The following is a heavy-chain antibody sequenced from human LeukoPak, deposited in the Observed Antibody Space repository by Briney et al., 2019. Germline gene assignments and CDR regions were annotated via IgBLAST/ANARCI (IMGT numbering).Heavy chain of an antibody. D-gene: IGHD5-18*01. V-gene: IGHV4-39*07. Sequence: PSETLSLTCTVSGGSISSGSYYWGWIRQPPGKGLEWIGSIYYSGSTYYNPSLKSRVTTSVDTSKNQFSLKLTSVTAADTAVYYCARTTEGGYTYGYFYYYYMDVWGKGTTVTISS. J-gene: IGHJ6*03. CDR2: IYYSGST. CDR3: ARTTEGGYTYGYFYYYYMDV. CDR1: GGSISSGSYY.